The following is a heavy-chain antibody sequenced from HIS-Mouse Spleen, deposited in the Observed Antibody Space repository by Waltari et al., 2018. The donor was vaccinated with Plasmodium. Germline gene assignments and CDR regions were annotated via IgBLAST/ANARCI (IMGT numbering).Heavy chain of an antibody. V-gene: IGHV3-9*01. Sequence: EVQLVESGGGLVQPGRSLRLSCAASGFTFADYAMHWVRQAPGKGLEWVAGISCNIGSIGYAYCVKGRFTSSRDNAKNSLYLQMNSLRAEDTALYYCAKSIAAAVDYWGQGTLVTVSS. CDR2: ISCNIGSI. D-gene: IGHD6-13*01. CDR1: GFTFADYA. J-gene: IGHJ4*02. CDR3: AKSIAAAVDY.